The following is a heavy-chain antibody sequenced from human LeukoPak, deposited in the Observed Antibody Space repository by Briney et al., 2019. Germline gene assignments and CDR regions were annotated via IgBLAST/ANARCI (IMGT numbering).Heavy chain of an antibody. Sequence: GGSLKISCKGSGYSFTNYWIGWVRQMPGKGLDWMGIFYPDDSDTKYSPPFEGQLTISADKSISTVYLQWRSLKASDTAMYYCARSYNSGWSFDAFDLWGQGTMVTVSS. CDR3: ARSYNSGWSFDAFDL. J-gene: IGHJ3*01. CDR2: FYPDDSDT. D-gene: IGHD6-19*01. V-gene: IGHV5-51*01. CDR1: GYSFTNYW.